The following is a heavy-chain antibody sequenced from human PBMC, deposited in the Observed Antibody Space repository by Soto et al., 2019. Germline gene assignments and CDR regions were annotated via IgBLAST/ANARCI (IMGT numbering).Heavy chain of an antibody. J-gene: IGHJ6*02. CDR1: GGYISGYC. V-gene: IGHV4-34*01. CDR2: INHSGST. D-gene: IGHD6-19*01. CDR3: ARGPALYSSGWYRGDYYYGMDV. Sequence: SETLSLTCAVDGGYISGYCWSWISKPTGKGLEWIGEINHSGSTNYNPSLKSRVTISVDTSKNQFSLKLSSVTAADTAVYYCARGPALYSSGWYRGDYYYGMDVWGQGTTVTV.